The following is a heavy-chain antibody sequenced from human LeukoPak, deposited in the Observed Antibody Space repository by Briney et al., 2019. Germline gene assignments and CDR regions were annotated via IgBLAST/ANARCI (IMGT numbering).Heavy chain of an antibody. CDR3: ARGNSDYPYFFHS. J-gene: IGHJ4*02. CDR2: IFHTGNT. CDR1: RASISGGLYS. D-gene: IGHD5-12*01. V-gene: IGHV4-30-2*01. Sequence: SQTLSLTRAVSRASISGGLYSGNWIRHPPGKGLEWLGYIFHTGNTYYSPSLKSRVTISVDRSKTQFSLKLTSVTVADTAMYYCARGNSDYPYFFHSGGQGALVTVSS.